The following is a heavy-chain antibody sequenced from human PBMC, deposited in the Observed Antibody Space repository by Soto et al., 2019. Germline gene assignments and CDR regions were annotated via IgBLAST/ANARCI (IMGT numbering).Heavy chain of an antibody. CDR2: ISAYNANA. J-gene: IGHJ4*02. Sequence: ASVKVSCKASGYTFRNFGISWVRQAPGQGLEWMGWISAYNANANYAQKFEGRLTMTADTSTSTAYMELRSLRSDDTAVYYCARENSYFDYWGQGTLVTVSS. V-gene: IGHV1-18*01. CDR1: GYTFRNFG. CDR3: ARENSYFDY.